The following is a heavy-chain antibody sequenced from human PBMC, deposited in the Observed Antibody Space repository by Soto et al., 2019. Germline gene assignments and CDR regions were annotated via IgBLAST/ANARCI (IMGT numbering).Heavy chain of an antibody. CDR2: IYSGGST. CDR3: ASVTRDLGYYYYYYMDV. J-gene: IGHJ6*03. Sequence: GGSLRLSCAASGFTVSSNYMSWVRQAPGKGLEWVSVIYSGGSTYYADSVKGRFTISRDNSKNTLYLQMNSLRAEDTAVYYCASVTRDLGYYYYYYMDVWGKGTTVTVSS. CDR1: GFTVSSNY. V-gene: IGHV3-66*01.